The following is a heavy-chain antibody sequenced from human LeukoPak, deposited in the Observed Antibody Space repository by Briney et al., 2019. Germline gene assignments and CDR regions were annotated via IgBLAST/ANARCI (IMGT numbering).Heavy chain of an antibody. J-gene: IGHJ4*02. CDR3: ARGYPMVRGNFCDY. Sequence: PSETLSLTCAVSGYSIRSGFYWGWIRQPPGKGLERIGSIYHSGSTYYNPSLKSRVTISVDTSKNQFSLKLSSVTAADTAVYYCARGYPMVRGNFCDYWGQGTLVTVSS. CDR1: GYSIRSGFY. V-gene: IGHV4-38-2*01. D-gene: IGHD3-10*01. CDR2: IYHSGST.